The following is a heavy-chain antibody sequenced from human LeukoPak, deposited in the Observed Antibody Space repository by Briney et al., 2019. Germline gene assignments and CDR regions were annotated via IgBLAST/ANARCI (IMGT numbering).Heavy chain of an antibody. Sequence: NPSETLSLTCTVSGYSISSDYYWAWIRQPPGKGLEWIGSIYHSGSTYYNPSLKSRVTLSVDTSKKQFSLKLSSVTAADTAVYYCARESLRSSSWYRWFDPWGQGTLVTVSS. J-gene: IGHJ5*02. CDR2: IYHSGST. V-gene: IGHV4-38-2*02. CDR1: GYSISSDYY. CDR3: ARESLRSSSWYRWFDP. D-gene: IGHD6-13*01.